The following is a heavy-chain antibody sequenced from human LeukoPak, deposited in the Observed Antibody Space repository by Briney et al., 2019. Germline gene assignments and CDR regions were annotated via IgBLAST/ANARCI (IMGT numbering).Heavy chain of an antibody. J-gene: IGHJ4*02. CDR3: AKGTTVTTVASRAFDY. Sequence: GGSLRLSCAASGFTFSSYAMSWVRQAPGKGLEWVSAISGSGASTYYADSVKGRFTISRDNPKNTLYLQMNSLRAEDTAVYHCAKGTTVTTVASRAFDYWGQGTLVTVSS. CDR1: GFTFSSYA. V-gene: IGHV3-23*01. CDR2: ISGSGAST. D-gene: IGHD4-17*01.